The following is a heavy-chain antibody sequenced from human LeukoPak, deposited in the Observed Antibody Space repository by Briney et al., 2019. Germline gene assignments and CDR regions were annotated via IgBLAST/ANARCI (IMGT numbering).Heavy chain of an antibody. D-gene: IGHD1-26*01. CDR2: ISESGSDI. J-gene: IGHJ4*02. Sequence: GGSLRLSCAASGFTVTTYNLNWVRQARGKGLEWVSFISESGSDIYYAESVKGRFTISRDIAKNSVYLQMNSLRDEDTAVYYCARGPLGWSDYWGQGLLVTVSS. CDR3: ARGPLGWSDY. V-gene: IGHV3-48*02. CDR1: GFTVTTYN.